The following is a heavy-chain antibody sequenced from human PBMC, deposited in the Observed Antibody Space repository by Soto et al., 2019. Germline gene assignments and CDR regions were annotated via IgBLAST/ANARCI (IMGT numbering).Heavy chain of an antibody. CDR1: GASISSGDYS. CDR3: ASDFGSGSYRFDY. J-gene: IGHJ4*02. V-gene: IGHV4-30-2*01. CDR2: IYHSGST. D-gene: IGHD3-10*01. Sequence: SETLSLTCAVSGASISSGDYSWSWIRQPPGKGLEWIGYIYHSGSTTYNPSLKSRLTISLDRSKNQISLKLSSVTAADTAVYYCASDFGSGSYRFDYWGQGALVTVSS.